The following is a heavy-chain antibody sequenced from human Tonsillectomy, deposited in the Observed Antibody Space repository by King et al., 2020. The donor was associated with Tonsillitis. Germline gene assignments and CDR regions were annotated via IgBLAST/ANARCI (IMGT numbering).Heavy chain of an antibody. CDR1: GFTFSDSY. J-gene: IGHJ6*03. V-gene: IGHV3-11*05. Sequence: VQLVESGGGLVKPGGSLRLSCAASGFTFSDSYMSWIRQAPGKGLEWVSDISSGGNYTSYADSVKGRFTISRDNAKNSLYLKMNSMRAEDTAVYYCARDRVGATVYYYYMDVWGKGTTVTVSS. CDR2: ISSGGNYT. CDR3: ARDRVGATVYYYYMDV. D-gene: IGHD1-26*01.